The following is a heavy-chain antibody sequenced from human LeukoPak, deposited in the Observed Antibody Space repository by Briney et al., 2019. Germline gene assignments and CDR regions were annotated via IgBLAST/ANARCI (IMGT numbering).Heavy chain of an antibody. Sequence: SETLSLTCTVSGGSLSSSSYYWGWIRQPPGKGLEWIVSIYYTGSTYYSPSLKSRITISVNTSKNQFSLKLRFVTAADTAVYYCVRQLGYCSSTSCYADKVDYWGQGTLVTVSS. CDR2: IYYTGST. J-gene: IGHJ4*02. V-gene: IGHV4-39*01. CDR1: GGSLSSSSYY. D-gene: IGHD2-2*01. CDR3: VRQLGYCSSTSCYADKVDY.